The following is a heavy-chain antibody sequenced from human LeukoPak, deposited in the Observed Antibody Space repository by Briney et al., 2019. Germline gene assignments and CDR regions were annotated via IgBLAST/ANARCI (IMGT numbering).Heavy chain of an antibody. CDR3: AKDGHSSGWMELAFDY. D-gene: IGHD6-19*01. V-gene: IGHV3-30*18. CDR2: ISNDGSNK. Sequence: GGSLRLSCAASGFTFSSYGMHWVRQAPGKGLEWVAVISNDGSNKYYADSVKGRFTISRDNYKKTMHLQMNSLRAEDTAVYYCAKDGHSSGWMELAFDYWGQGTLVTVSS. CDR1: GFTFSSYG. J-gene: IGHJ4*02.